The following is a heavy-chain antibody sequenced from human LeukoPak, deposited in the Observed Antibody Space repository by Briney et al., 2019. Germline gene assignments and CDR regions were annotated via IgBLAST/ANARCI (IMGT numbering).Heavy chain of an antibody. CDR1: RYTFTSYY. D-gene: IGHD4-11*01. V-gene: IGHV1-46*01. CDR3: ARGPSNYVWFDP. J-gene: IGHJ5*02. Sequence: RASVMVCCKASRYTFTSYYMHWVRQAPGQRLEWMGIINPSGGSTGYAQKFQGRVTMTRDMSTSTVYMELSSLRSEDTAVYYCARGPSNYVWFDPWGQGTLVTVSS. CDR2: INPSGGST.